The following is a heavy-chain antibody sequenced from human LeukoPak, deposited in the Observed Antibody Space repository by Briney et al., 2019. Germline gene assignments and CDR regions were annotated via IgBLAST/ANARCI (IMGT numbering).Heavy chain of an antibody. J-gene: IGHJ4*02. D-gene: IGHD3-22*01. CDR2: INTNTGNP. Sequence: ASVKVSCKASGYTFTSYAMNWVRQAPGQGLEWMGWINTNTGNPTYAQGFTGRFVFSLDTSVSTAYLQISSLKVEDTAVYYCASHEDSSGYYLFDYWGQGTLVTVSS. V-gene: IGHV7-4-1*02. CDR1: GYTFTSYA. CDR3: ASHEDSSGYYLFDY.